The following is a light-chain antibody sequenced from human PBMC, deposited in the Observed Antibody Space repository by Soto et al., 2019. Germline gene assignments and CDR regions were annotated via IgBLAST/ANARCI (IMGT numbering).Light chain of an antibody. J-gene: IGKJ5*01. CDR3: QQANSFPIT. CDR1: QGISTW. CDR2: GAS. V-gene: IGKV1-12*01. Sequence: DIQLTQSPSFLSASVGDRVTITCRASQGISTWLAWYQQKAGKAPNLLIYGASNLHSGVPSRFSGSGSGTNFTLTISSLQPEDFATYYCQQANSFPITFGQGTRLEI.